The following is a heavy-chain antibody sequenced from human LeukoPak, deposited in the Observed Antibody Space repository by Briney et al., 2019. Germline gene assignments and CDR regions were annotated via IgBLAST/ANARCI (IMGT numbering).Heavy chain of an antibody. CDR3: ARGYYDSSGYLDY. D-gene: IGHD3-22*01. Sequence: GGSLRLSCAASGFTFSSYSMNWVRQAPGKGLEWVSFISSSSSYIYYADSVKGRFTISRDNAKNSLYLQMNSLRAEDTAVYYCARGYYDSSGYLDYWGQGTLVTVSS. CDR2: ISSSSSYI. CDR1: GFTFSSYS. V-gene: IGHV3-21*01. J-gene: IGHJ4*02.